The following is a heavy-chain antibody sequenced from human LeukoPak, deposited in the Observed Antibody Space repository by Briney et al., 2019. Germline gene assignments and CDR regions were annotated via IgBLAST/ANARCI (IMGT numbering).Heavy chain of an antibody. J-gene: IGHJ5*01. CDR2: INSDGYSI. CDR3: ARAGYSSEFDS. D-gene: IGHD6-19*01. V-gene: IGHV3-74*03. CDR1: GFTFSGYW. Sequence: PGGSLRLSCAASGFTFSGYWMHWVRQAPGKGQVWVSRINSDGYSITYADSVKGRFTISRDNAKNTLYLQMNSLIAEDTAVYFCARAGYSSEFDSWGQGTLVTVSS.